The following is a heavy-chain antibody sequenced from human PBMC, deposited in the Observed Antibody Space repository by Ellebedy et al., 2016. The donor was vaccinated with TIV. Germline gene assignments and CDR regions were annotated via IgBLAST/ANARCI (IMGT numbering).Heavy chain of an antibody. D-gene: IGHD1-26*01. Sequence: GGSLRLXCTASGFTFSSYGMHWVRQAPGKGLEWVAIIWYDGSNKYYADSAKGRFTISRDRSKNTLYLQLNSLTAEDTAVYYCAKSKTTYIVGADPFESWGQGTLVTVSS. CDR1: GFTFSSYG. V-gene: IGHV3-30*02. CDR2: IWYDGSNK. CDR3: AKSKTTYIVGADPFES. J-gene: IGHJ4*02.